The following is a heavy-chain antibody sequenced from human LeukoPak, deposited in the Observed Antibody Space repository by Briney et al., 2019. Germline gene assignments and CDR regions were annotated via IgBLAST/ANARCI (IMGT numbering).Heavy chain of an antibody. V-gene: IGHV3-30*18. CDR1: GFSLSAYW. D-gene: IGHD5-12*01. J-gene: IGHJ3*02. CDR3: VKGYSGYDYAFDI. Sequence: GGSLRLSCAASGFSLSAYWMTWVRQAPGKGLEWVAGISYDVSNKYYADSVKGRFTISRDNAKNTLYLQMNSLSADDTAVYYCVKGYSGYDYAFDIWGQGTMVTVSS. CDR2: ISYDVSNK.